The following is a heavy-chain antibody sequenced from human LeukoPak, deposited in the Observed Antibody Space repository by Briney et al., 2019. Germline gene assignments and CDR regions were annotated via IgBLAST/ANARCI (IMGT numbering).Heavy chain of an antibody. CDR1: GGSISSSSYY. Sequence: PSETLSLTCTVSGGSISSSSYYWGWIRQPPGKGLEWVGSVHYTGGTYYNPSLKSRVTMSVDTSKNQFSLKLSSVTAADTAVYYCARDYDSSGYYPFYWGQGTPVTVSS. D-gene: IGHD3-22*01. J-gene: IGHJ4*02. CDR2: VHYTGGT. CDR3: ARDYDSSGYYPFY. V-gene: IGHV4-39*02.